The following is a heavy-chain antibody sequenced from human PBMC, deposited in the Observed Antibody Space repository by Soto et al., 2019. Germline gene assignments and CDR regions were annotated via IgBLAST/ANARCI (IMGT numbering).Heavy chain of an antibody. CDR2: ISYDGSNK. D-gene: IGHD2-2*01. Sequence: QVQLVESGGGVVQPGRSLRLSCAASGFTFSSYAMHWVRQAPGKGLEWVAVISYDGSNKYYADSVKGRFTISRDNSKNTLSLQMNSRRPEDTAAYYCARESTHAFDIWGQGTMVTVSS. CDR1: GFTFSSYA. J-gene: IGHJ3*02. V-gene: IGHV3-30-3*01. CDR3: ARESTHAFDI.